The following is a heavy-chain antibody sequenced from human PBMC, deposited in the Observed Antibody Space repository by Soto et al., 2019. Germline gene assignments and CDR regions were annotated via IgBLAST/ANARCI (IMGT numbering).Heavy chain of an antibody. CDR1: GFTFSGYG. Sequence: GGSLRLSCAASGFTFSGYGMHWVRQAPGKGLEWVAVISYEGSNKYYADSVMGRFTISRDNSINTMYLEMNSLRAEDPSVYYCAKDRKTIFGVVPFSGGMDVWGQGTTVTVSS. V-gene: IGHV3-30*18. CDR3: AKDRKTIFGVVPFSGGMDV. D-gene: IGHD3-3*01. CDR2: ISYEGSNK. J-gene: IGHJ6*02.